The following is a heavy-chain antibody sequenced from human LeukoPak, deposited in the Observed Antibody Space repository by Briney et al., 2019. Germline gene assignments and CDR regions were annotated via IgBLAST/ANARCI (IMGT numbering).Heavy chain of an antibody. V-gene: IGHV4-34*01. Sequence: SETLSLTCAVYGGSFSGYYWSWIRQPPGKGLEWIGEINHSGSTNYNPSLKSRVTISVDTSKNQFSLKLSSVTAADTAVYYCARGHYYYGSGSYSYSYYYGMDVWGQGTTVTVSS. J-gene: IGHJ6*02. CDR3: ARGHYYYGSGSYSYSYYYGMDV. D-gene: IGHD3-10*01. CDR2: INHSGST. CDR1: GGSFSGYY.